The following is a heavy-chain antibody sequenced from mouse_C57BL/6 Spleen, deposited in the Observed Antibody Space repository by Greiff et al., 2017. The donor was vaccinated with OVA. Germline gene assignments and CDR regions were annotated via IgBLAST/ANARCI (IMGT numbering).Heavy chain of an antibody. CDR1: GYTFTDYN. V-gene: IGHV1-22*01. CDR2: INPNNGGT. J-gene: IGHJ1*03. Sequence: VHVKQSGPELVKPGASVKMSCKASGYTFTDYNMHWVKQSHGKSLEWIGYINPNNGGTSYNQKFKGKATLTVNKSSSTAYMELRSLTSEDSAVYYCARGDGSSWYFDVWGTGTTVTVSS. CDR3: ARGDGSSWYFDV. D-gene: IGHD1-1*01.